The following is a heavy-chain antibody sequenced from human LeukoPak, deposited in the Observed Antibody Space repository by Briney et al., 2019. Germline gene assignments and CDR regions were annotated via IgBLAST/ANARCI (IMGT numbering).Heavy chain of an antibody. Sequence: PSETLSLTCTVSGGSIRSSYYYWGWVRQAPGKGLEWVSAISGSGGSTYYADSVKGRFTISRDNSKNTLYLQMNSLRAEDTAVYYCAKDYAIPTWGQGTLVTVSS. D-gene: IGHD2-2*02. CDR3: AKDYAIPT. J-gene: IGHJ5*02. CDR2: ISGSGGST. CDR1: GGSIRSSYYY. V-gene: IGHV3-23*01.